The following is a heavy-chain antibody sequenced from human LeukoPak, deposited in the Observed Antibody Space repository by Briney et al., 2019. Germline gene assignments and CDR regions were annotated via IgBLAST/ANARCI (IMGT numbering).Heavy chain of an antibody. Sequence: GGPLRLPCVASGFTDSSNYMRGVRQAPGKGLEGVSIIYSSGSTYYADSVKGRFTISRDNSKNTLYLQMNSLRAEDTAVYYCARDKKGADAFDIWGQGTMVTVSS. J-gene: IGHJ3*02. CDR2: IYSSGST. V-gene: IGHV3-66*01. CDR3: ARDKKGADAFDI. D-gene: IGHD4/OR15-4a*01. CDR1: GFTDSSNY.